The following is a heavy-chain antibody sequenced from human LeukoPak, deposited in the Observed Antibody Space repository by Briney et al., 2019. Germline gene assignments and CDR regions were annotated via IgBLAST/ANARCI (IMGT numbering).Heavy chain of an antibody. CDR2: ISAYNGNT. V-gene: IGHV1-18*01. CDR1: GYTFTSYG. CDR3: ARVPYYYDSSGYYGTFDP. Sequence: EASVRVSCKASGYTFTSYGISWVRQAPGQGLEWMGWISAYNGNTNYAQKLQGRVTKTTDTSTSTAYMELRSLRSDDTAVYYCARVPYYYDSSGYYGTFDPWGQGTLVTVSS. D-gene: IGHD3-22*01. J-gene: IGHJ5*02.